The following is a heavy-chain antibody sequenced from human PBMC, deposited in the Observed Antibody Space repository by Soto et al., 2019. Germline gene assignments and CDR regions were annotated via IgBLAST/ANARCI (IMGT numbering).Heavy chain of an antibody. CDR3: ARDSVMDYYYGMDV. V-gene: IGHV3-7*03. J-gene: IGHJ6*02. CDR2: IKQDGSEK. CDR1: GFTFSSYW. D-gene: IGHD2-8*01. Sequence: VGSLRLSCAASGFTFSSYWMSWVRQAPGKGLEWVANIKQDGSEKYYVDSVKGRFTISRDNAKNSLYLQMNSLRAEDTAVYYCARDSVMDYYYGMDVWGQGTTVTVSS.